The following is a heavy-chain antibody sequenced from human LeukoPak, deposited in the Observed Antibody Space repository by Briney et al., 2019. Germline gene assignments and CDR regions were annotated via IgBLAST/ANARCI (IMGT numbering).Heavy chain of an antibody. J-gene: IGHJ4*02. Sequence: SETLSLTCTVSSGSISSSNYYWGWIRQPPGKGLEWIGSIYYSGSTYYNPSLKSRVTISVDTSKNQFSLELSSVTAADTAVYYCARVGFGNTPHPIDYWGQGTLVTVSS. CDR3: ARVGFGNTPHPIDY. CDR1: SGSISSSNYY. V-gene: IGHV4-39*07. CDR2: IYYSGST. D-gene: IGHD4-23*01.